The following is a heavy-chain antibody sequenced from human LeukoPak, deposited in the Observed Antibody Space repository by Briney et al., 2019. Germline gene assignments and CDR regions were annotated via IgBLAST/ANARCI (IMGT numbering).Heavy chain of an antibody. D-gene: IGHD3-22*01. Sequence: ASVKVSCKASGYTFTSYYMHWVRQAPGQGHEWMGIINPSGGSTSYAQKFQGRVTMTRDTSTSTVYMELSSLRSEDTAVYYCARAQGSGYYSNYWGQGTLVTVSS. CDR3: ARAQGSGYYSNY. CDR1: GYTFTSYY. J-gene: IGHJ4*02. V-gene: IGHV1-46*01. CDR2: INPSGGST.